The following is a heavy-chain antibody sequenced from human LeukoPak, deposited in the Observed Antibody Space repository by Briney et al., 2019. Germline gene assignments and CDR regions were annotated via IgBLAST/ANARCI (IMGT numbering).Heavy chain of an antibody. Sequence: GRSLRLSCAASGFTFSSYAMHWVRQAPGKGLEWVAVISYDGSNKYYADSVKGRFTISRDNSKNTLYLQMNSLRAEDTAMYYCARVYEQWLSTNYGMDVWGQGTTVTVSS. V-gene: IGHV3-30-3*01. D-gene: IGHD6-19*01. CDR1: GFTFSSYA. J-gene: IGHJ6*02. CDR2: ISYDGSNK. CDR3: ARVYEQWLSTNYGMDV.